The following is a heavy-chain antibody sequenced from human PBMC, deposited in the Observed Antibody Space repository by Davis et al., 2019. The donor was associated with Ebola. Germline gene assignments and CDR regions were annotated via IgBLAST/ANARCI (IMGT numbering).Heavy chain of an antibody. CDR3: ARYHASPSRSIDY. J-gene: IGHJ4*02. V-gene: IGHV5-51*01. D-gene: IGHD2-2*01. Sequence: GESLIISRTCPGYSFTRYWIGWVRQMPGKGLEWMGNIYPGDSDTRYSPSFQGQVTISADKSISTAYLQWSSLKASDTAMYYCARYHASPSRSIDYWGQGTLVTVSS. CDR1: GYSFTRYW. CDR2: IYPGDSDT.